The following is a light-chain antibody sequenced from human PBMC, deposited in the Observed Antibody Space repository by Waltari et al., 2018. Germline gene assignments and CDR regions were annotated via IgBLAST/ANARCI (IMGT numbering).Light chain of an antibody. V-gene: IGKV4-1*01. J-gene: IGKJ5*01. CDR2: WAS. Sequence: DIVMTQSPDSLAVSLGERVTINCKSSQSVLSSSNNKNYLTWYQQKPGQPPKLLIYWASIRESGVPDRFSGSGSGTDFTLTISSLQAEDVAVYYCQQYYSTPPITFGQGTRLEIK. CDR3: QQYYSTPPIT. CDR1: QSVLSSSNNKNY.